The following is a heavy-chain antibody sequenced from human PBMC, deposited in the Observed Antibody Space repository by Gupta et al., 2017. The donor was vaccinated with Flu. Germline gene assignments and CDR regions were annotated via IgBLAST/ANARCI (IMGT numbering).Heavy chain of an antibody. CDR3: AREGRWFGEFSHYYYGMDV. J-gene: IGHJ6*01. CDR1: GFTFSSYW. CDR2: INSDGSST. D-gene: IGHD3-10*01. Sequence: EVQLVESGGGLVQPGGSLRLSCAASGFTFSSYWMHWVRQAPGKGLVWVSRINSDGSSTSYADSVKGRFTISRDNAKNTLYLQMNSLRAEDTAVYYCAREGRWFGEFSHYYYGMDVWGQGTTVTVSA. V-gene: IGHV3-74*01.